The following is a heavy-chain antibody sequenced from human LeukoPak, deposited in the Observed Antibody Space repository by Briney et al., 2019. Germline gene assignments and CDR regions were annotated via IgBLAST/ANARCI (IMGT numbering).Heavy chain of an antibody. CDR3: AREGGSSWYGMDY. J-gene: IGHJ4*02. CDR1: GFTVSSNY. D-gene: IGHD6-13*01. CDR2: IYSGGST. V-gene: IGHV3-66*01. Sequence: RSGGSLRLSCAASGFTVSSNYMSWVRQAPGKGLEWVSVIYSGGSTYYADSVKGRFTISRDNSKNTLYLQMNSLRAEDTAVYYCAREGGSSWYGMDYWGQGTLVTVSS.